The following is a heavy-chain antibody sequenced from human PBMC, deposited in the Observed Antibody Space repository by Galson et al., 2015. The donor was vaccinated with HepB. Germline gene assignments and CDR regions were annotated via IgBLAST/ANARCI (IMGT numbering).Heavy chain of an antibody. CDR1: GFTFDDYA. J-gene: IGHJ3*02. Sequence: SLRLSCAASGFTFDDYAMHWVRHAPGKGLEWVSGISWNSGSIGYADSVKGRFTISRDNAKNSLYLQMNSLRAEDTALYYCAKGRDGYNSDAFDIWGQGTMVTVSS. CDR3: AKGRDGYNSDAFDI. V-gene: IGHV3-9*01. CDR2: ISWNSGSI. D-gene: IGHD5-24*01.